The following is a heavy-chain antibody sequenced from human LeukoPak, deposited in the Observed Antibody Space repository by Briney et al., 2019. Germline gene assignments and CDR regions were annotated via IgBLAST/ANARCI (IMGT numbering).Heavy chain of an antibody. CDR2: IPYGGSDK. J-gene: IGHJ4*02. CDR3: AKEACSSSSCYAILHY. CDR1: GFTFSSFG. D-gene: IGHD2-2*01. Sequence: GGSLRLSCAASGFTFSSFGMHWVRQAPGKGLEWVTFIPYGGSDKYYADSVKGQFTISRDNSKNTLYLQMNSLRAEDTAVYYCAKEACSSSSCYAILHYWGQGTLVTVSS. V-gene: IGHV3-30*02.